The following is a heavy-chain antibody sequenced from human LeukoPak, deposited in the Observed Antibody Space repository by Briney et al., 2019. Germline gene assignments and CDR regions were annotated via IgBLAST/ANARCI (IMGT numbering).Heavy chain of an antibody. J-gene: IGHJ4*02. Sequence: GGSLRLSCAASGFTFDDYTMHWVRQAPGKGLEWVSLISWDGGSTYYADSVKGRFTISRDNSKDSLYLQMNSLRTEDTALYFCAKDHYYGSGSYSRWVYFDYWGQGTLVTVSS. CDR3: AKDHYYGSGSYSRWVYFDY. D-gene: IGHD3-10*01. V-gene: IGHV3-43*01. CDR2: ISWDGGST. CDR1: GFTFDDYT.